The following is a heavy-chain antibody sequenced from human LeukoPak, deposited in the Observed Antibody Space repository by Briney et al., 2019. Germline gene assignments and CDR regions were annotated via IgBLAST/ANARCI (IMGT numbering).Heavy chain of an antibody. Sequence: GASVKVSCKASGGTFSSYAISWVRQAPGQGLEWMGWISAYNGNTNYAQKLQGRVTMTTDTSTSTAYMELRSLRSDDTAVYYCARETSPGNWFDPWGQGSLVTVSS. CDR1: GGTFSSYA. CDR2: ISAYNGNT. D-gene: IGHD1-14*01. CDR3: ARETSPGNWFDP. V-gene: IGHV1-18*01. J-gene: IGHJ5*02.